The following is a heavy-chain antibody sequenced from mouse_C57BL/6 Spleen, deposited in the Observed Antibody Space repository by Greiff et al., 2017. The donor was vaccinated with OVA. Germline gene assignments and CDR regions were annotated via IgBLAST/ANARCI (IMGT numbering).Heavy chain of an antibody. D-gene: IGHD1-1*01. CDR2: IHPSDSDT. Sequence: QVQLKESGAELVKPGASVKVSCKASGYTFTSYWMHWVKQRPGQGLEWIGRIHPSDSDTNYNQKFKGKATLTVDKSSSTAYMQLSSLTSEDSAVYYCAINYARSRDPYAMDYWGQGTSVTVSS. CDR3: AINYARSRDPYAMDY. V-gene: IGHV1-74*01. CDR1: GYTFTSYW. J-gene: IGHJ4*01.